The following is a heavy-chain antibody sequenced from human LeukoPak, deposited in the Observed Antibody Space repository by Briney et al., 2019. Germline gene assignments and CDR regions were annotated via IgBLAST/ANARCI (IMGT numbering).Heavy chain of an antibody. D-gene: IGHD1-14*01. CDR2: ISGSSSYI. J-gene: IGHJ4*02. Sequence: GGSLRLSCAASGFTFSSYSMNWVRQAPGKGLEWVSFISGSSSYIYYGDSVKGRFTISRDNAKNSLYLQMNSLRAEDTAVYYCARDPRVFNNLMTDYWGQGILVTVSS. CDR1: GFTFSSYS. V-gene: IGHV3-21*01. CDR3: ARDPRVFNNLMTDY.